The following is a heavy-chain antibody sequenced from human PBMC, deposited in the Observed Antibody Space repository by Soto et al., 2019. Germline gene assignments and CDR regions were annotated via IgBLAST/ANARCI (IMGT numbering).Heavy chain of an antibody. CDR3: AGDGGGRSWSLHYYFGMDV. CDR2: INPSGGST. V-gene: IGHV1-46*01. CDR1: GYTFTSYY. J-gene: IGHJ6*02. Sequence: ASVKVSCKASGYTFTSYYTHWVRQAPGQGLEWMGIINPSGGSTSYAQKFQGRVTMTRDTSTSTVYMELRSLRCEDTAVYYCAGDGGGRSWSLHYYFGMDVWGQGTTVTVSS. D-gene: IGHD6-13*01.